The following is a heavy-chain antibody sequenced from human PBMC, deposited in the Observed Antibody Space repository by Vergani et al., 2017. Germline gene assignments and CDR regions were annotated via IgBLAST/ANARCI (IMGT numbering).Heavy chain of an antibody. J-gene: IGHJ6*02. CDR2: ISSSSSYI. V-gene: IGHV3-21*01. D-gene: IGHD3-10*01. CDR3: ARDSSYYGSGSYPYYYYYGMDV. CDR1: GFTFSSYS. Sequence: EVQLVESGGGLVKPGGSLRLSCAASGFTFSSYSMNWVRQAPGKGLEWGSSISSSSSYIYYADSVKGRFTISRDNAKNSLYLQMNSLRAEDTAVYYCARDSSYYGSGSYPYYYYYGMDVWGQGTTVTVSS.